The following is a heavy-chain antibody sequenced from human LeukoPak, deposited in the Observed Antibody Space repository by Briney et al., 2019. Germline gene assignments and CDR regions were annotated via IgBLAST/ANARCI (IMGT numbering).Heavy chain of an antibody. D-gene: IGHD3-10*01. Sequence: GGSLRLSCAASGFTVNTYAMSWVRQAPGKGLEWVSGISGSGGNTYYADSVKGRFTISRDNSKNTLYLQMNSLRVEDTAVYYCAVAGSGTFDIWGQGTVVIVSS. CDR1: GFTVNTYA. CDR3: AVAGSGTFDI. V-gene: IGHV3-23*01. CDR2: ISGSGGNT. J-gene: IGHJ3*02.